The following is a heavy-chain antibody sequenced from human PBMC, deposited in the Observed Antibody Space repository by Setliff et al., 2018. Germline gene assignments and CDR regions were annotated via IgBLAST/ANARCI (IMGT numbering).Heavy chain of an antibody. J-gene: IGHJ4*02. D-gene: IGHD3-22*01. CDR2: INNIGDTA. CDR3: AKDRSREYDDSSGYDH. V-gene: IGHV3-23*01. Sequence: GGSLRLSCAASGFTFSSYSMSWVRQAPGKGLEWVSVINNIGDTAYYADSVKGRFTIFRDNSKNTLSLQMNSLRAEDTALYYCAKDRSREYDDSSGYDHWGQGTLVTVSS. CDR1: GFTFSSYS.